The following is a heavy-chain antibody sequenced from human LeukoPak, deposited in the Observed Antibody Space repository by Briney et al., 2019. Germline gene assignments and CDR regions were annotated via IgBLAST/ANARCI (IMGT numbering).Heavy chain of an antibody. CDR3: ARGGLRYFDLGFDY. CDR2: ITPFNGNT. CDR1: GYTFTYRY. J-gene: IGHJ4*02. D-gene: IGHD3-9*01. V-gene: IGHV1-45*02. Sequence: SVKVSCKASGYTFTYRYLHWVRQAPGQALEWMGWITPFNGNTNYAQKFQDRVTITRDRSMSTAYMELSSLRSEDTAVYYCARGGLRYFDLGFDYWGQGTLVTVSS.